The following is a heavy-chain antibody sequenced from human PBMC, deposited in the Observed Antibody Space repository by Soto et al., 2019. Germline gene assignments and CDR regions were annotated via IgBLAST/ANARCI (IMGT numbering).Heavy chain of an antibody. CDR1: GFSLSTSGMR. D-gene: IGHD2-21*02. CDR2: IDWDDDK. Sequence: GSGPTLVNPTQTLTLTCTFSGFSLSTSGMRVSWIRQPPGKALEWLARIDWDDDKFYSTSLKTRLTISKDTSKNQVVLTMTNMDPVDTATYYCARMTYCGGDCYSDYGMDVWGQGTTVTVSS. V-gene: IGHV2-70*04. CDR3: ARMTYCGGDCYSDYGMDV. J-gene: IGHJ6*02.